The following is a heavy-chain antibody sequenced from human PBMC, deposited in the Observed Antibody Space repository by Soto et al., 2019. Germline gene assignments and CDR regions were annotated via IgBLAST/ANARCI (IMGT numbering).Heavy chain of an antibody. CDR1: GFTFSSYA. V-gene: IGHV3-23*01. J-gene: IGHJ4*02. CDR2: ISGSGGTT. D-gene: IGHD2-21*01. Sequence: EVQLLESGGGLGQPGGSLRLSCAASGFTFSSYAMSWVRQAPGKGLEWVSSISGSGGTTYYADSVKGRFTISRDNSKNTLYLQMNSLRAEDTAIYYCAKDRFPNCGGACYLNFDHWGQGTLVTVSS. CDR3: AKDRFPNCGGACYLNFDH.